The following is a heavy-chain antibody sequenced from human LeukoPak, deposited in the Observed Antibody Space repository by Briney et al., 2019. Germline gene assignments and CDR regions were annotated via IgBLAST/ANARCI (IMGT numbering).Heavy chain of an antibody. J-gene: IGHJ4*02. D-gene: IGHD2-2*02. CDR3: ARLRCGTTSCYNAFDY. CDR1: GYSFTSYW. CDR2: IYPGDSDT. V-gene: IGHV5-51*01. Sequence: GESLKISCKASGYSFTSYWIGWVRQMPGKGLECMGIIYPGDSDTKYSPSFQGQVTISADKSISTAYLQWSSLKASDTAMYYCARLRCGTTSCYNAFDYWGQGTLVTVSS.